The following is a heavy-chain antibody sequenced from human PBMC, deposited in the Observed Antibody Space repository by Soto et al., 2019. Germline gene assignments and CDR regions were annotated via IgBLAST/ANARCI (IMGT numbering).Heavy chain of an antibody. CDR3: ARGSIYGDYVYEYNWFDP. CDR2: INPNSGGT. CDR1: GYTFTGYY. D-gene: IGHD4-17*01. V-gene: IGHV1-2*04. Sequence: ASVKVSCKASGYTFTGYYMHWVRQAPGQGLEWMGWINPNSGGTNYAQKFQGWVTMTRDTSISTAYMELSRLRSDDTAVYYCARGSIYGDYVYEYNWFDPWGQGTLVTVSS. J-gene: IGHJ5*02.